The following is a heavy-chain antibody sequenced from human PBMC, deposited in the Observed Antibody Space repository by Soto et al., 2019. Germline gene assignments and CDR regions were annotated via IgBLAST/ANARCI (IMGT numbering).Heavy chain of an antibody. CDR3: ARAVAVAADFDY. J-gene: IGHJ4*02. V-gene: IGHV1-3*01. CDR2: INAGNGNT. Sequence: NPEASVKVSCKASGYTFTGYAMHWVRQAPGQRLEWMGWINAGNGNTKYSQKFQGRVTITRDTSASTAYMELSSLRSEDTAVYYCARAVAVAADFDYWGQGTLVTVS. CDR1: GYTFTGYA. D-gene: IGHD6-19*01.